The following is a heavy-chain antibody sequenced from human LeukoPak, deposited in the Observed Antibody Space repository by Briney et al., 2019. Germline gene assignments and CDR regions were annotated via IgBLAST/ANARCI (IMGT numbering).Heavy chain of an antibody. CDR1: GGTFNSYA. CDR2: IIPIFGTA. CDR3: ARDRGQPRYCSSTSCYNPQWFHP. J-gene: IGHJ5*02. Sequence: SVKVSCKASGGTFNSYAISWVRQAPGQGLEWMGGIIPIFGTANYAQKFQGRVTITADESTSTAYMELSSLRSEDTAVYYCARDRGQPRYCSSTSCYNPQWFHPWGQGTLVTVSS. D-gene: IGHD2-2*02. V-gene: IGHV1-69*13.